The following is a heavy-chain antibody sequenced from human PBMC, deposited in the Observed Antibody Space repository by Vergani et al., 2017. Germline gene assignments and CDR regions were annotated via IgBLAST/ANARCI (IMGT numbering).Heavy chain of an antibody. CDR2: VSGSSSTI. J-gene: IGHJ4*02. CDR1: RFTFSPFP. CDR3: AEAYYYDSVGPG. V-gene: IGHV3-48*04. D-gene: IGHD3-22*01. Sequence: EVQLVESGGGLVQPGGSLRLSCPASRFTFSPFPIHWVRQAPGKALELLSFVSGSSSTIYYADSVKGRFTISRDNAKNSRYLQMNSLRAEDTAVYYCAEAYYYDSVGPGWGQGTLVTVSS.